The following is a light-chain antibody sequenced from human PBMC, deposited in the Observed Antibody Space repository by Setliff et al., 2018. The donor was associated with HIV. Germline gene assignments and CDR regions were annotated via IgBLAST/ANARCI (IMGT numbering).Light chain of an antibody. CDR2: EVT. CDR1: SSDVGRYNR. CDR3: SSHRSSSYV. V-gene: IGLV2-18*02. Sequence: QSVLTQPRSVSGSPGQSVTISCTGTSSDVGRYNRVSWYQQPPGTAPKLMIYEVTNRPSGVPDRFSGSKSGSTASLTISGLQAEDEGDYYCSSHRSSSYVFGTGTKVTVL. J-gene: IGLJ1*01.